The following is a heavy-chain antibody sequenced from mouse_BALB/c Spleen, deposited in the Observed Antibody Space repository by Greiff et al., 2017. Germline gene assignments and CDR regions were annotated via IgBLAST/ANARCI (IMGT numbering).Heavy chain of an antibody. CDR1: GFSLTSYG. CDR2: IWSGGST. Sequence: VMLVESGPGLVQPSQSLSITCTVSGFSLTSYGVHWVRQSPGKGLEWLGVIWSGGSTDYNAAFISRLSISKDNSKSQVFFKMNSLQANDTAIYYCARLEEDYAMDYWGQGTSVTVSS. V-gene: IGHV2-2*02. CDR3: ARLEEDYAMDY. J-gene: IGHJ4*01.